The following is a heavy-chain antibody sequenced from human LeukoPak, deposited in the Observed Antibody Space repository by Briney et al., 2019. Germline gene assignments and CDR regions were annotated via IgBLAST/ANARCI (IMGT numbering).Heavy chain of an antibody. CDR2: INPNSGDT. V-gene: IGHV1-2*02. CDR3: ARDWRGSYFPDF. Sequence: GASVKVSCKASGYSLTDCYVHWVRQAPGQGLEWMGWINPNSGDTNYAQKFQGRVTMTRDTSISTAYMELSRLTSDDTAVYYCARDWRGSYFPDFWGQGTLVTVSS. CDR1: GYSLTDCY. D-gene: IGHD1-26*01. J-gene: IGHJ4*02.